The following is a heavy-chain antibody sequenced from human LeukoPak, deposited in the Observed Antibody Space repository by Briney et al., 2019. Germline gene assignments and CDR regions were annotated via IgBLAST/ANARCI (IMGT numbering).Heavy chain of an antibody. V-gene: IGHV3-9*01. CDR3: AKDTYYYDSSGPAPYGMDV. J-gene: IGHJ6*02. CDR2: ISWNSGSI. CDR1: GFTFDDYA. D-gene: IGHD3-22*01. Sequence: GGSLRLSCAASGFTFDDYAMHWVRQAPGKGLEWVSGISWNSGSIGYADSVKGRFTISRDNAKNSLYLQMNSLRAEDTALCYCAKDTYYYDSSGPAPYGMDVWGQGTTVTVSS.